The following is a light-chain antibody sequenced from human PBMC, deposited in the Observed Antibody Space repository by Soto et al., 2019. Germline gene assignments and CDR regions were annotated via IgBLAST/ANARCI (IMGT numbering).Light chain of an antibody. J-gene: IGKJ1*01. V-gene: IGKV1-39*01. Sequence: GDRVTVTCRASQSISTYLNWYQQKPGKAPNLLIFAASTLQSGVPSRLSGSGSGTDFTLTISSLQPEDFATYYCQQSYSTPKTFGQGTKVDIK. CDR2: AAS. CDR3: QQSYSTPKT. CDR1: QSISTY.